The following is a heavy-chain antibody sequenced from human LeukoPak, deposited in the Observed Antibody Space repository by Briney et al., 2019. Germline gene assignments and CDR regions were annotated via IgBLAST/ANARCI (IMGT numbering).Heavy chain of an antibody. J-gene: IGHJ4*02. D-gene: IGHD2/OR15-2a*01. V-gene: IGHV3-64D*06. CDR2: ISSNGGST. CDR1: GLTSSSYP. Sequence: QAGGSLRLSCLASGLTSSSYPMQWVRQAPGKGLVYVSAISSNGGSTYYADSVKGRFTISRDNSKNTLYLQMSSLRAEDTAVYYCVKDSTTFIVFDYWGQGTLVTVSS. CDR3: VKDSTTFIVFDY.